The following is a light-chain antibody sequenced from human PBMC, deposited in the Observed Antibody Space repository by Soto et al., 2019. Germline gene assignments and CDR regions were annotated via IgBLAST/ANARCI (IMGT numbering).Light chain of an antibody. Sequence: EIVLKQSPATLSLSPGETATLSCGASESVSTYLAWYQLKPGHAPRLLIYDASHRATGTPARFSGSGSITDFTHTISSLEPEDSAVYYCQHRRNTLTFGPGTKVEIK. J-gene: IGKJ3*01. V-gene: IGKV3-11*01. CDR3: QHRRNTLT. CDR2: DAS. CDR1: ESVSTY.